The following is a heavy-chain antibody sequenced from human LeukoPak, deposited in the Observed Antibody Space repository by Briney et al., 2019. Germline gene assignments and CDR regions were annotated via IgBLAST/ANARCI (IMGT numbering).Heavy chain of an antibody. V-gene: IGHV3-49*04. D-gene: IGHD3-9*01. Sequence: GGSLRLFCTASGFTFGDYAMSWVRQAPGKGLEWVGFIRSKAYGGTTEYAASVKGRFTISRDDSKSIAYLQMNSLKTEDTAVYYCTRDREDYDILPYRHYFDYWGQGTLVTVSS. CDR2: IRSKAYGGTT. J-gene: IGHJ4*02. CDR1: GFTFGDYA. CDR3: TRDREDYDILPYRHYFDY.